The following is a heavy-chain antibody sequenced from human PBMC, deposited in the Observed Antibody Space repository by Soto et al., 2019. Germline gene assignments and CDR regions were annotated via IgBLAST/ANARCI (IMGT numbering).Heavy chain of an antibody. CDR2: ISAYNGNT. V-gene: IGHV1-18*01. CDR3: ARGIRTRGIAVAFDRSYGMDV. D-gene: IGHD6-19*01. CDR1: GYTFTSYG. Sequence: ASVKVSCKASGYTFTSYGISWVRQAPGQGLEWMGWISAYNGNTNYAQKLQGRVTMTTDTSTSTAYMELRSLRSDDTAVYYCARGIRTRGIAVAFDRSYGMDVWGQGTTVTVSS. J-gene: IGHJ6*02.